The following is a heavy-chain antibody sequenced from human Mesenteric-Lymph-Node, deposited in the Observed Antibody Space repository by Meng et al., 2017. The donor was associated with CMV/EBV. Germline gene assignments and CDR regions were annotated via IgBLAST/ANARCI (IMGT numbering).Heavy chain of an antibody. CDR1: FRRFA. D-gene: IGHD3-9*01. CDR2: ISSNGDST. Sequence: FRRFAIDWVRQAPGKGLEYCSAISSNGDSTYYASSVKGRFTISRDNSKNTLYLQMNSLRAEDTAVYYCARYKPLYDILTGYRYWYFELWGRGTLVTVSS. V-gene: IGHV3-64*01. J-gene: IGHJ2*01. CDR3: ARYKPLYDILTGYRYWYFEL.